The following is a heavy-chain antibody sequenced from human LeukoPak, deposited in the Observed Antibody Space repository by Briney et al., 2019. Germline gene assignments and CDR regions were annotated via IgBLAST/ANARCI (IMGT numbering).Heavy chain of an antibody. J-gene: IGHJ4*02. CDR3: AKGGIAAAGTYFDY. CDR1: GFTFSSYG. V-gene: IGHV3-33*06. CDR2: IWYDGSNK. Sequence: PGRSLRLSCAASGFTFSSYGMHWVRQAPGKGLEWVAVIWYDGSNKYYADSVKGRFTISRDNSKNTLYLQMNSLRAEDTAVYYCAKGGIAAAGTYFDYWGEGTVVTVSS. D-gene: IGHD6-13*01.